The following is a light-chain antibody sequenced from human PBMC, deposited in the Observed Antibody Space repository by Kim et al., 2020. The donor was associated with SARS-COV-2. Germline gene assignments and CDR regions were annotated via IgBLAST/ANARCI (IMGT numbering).Light chain of an antibody. CDR3: QQSGAFLT. CDR1: QSIGNR. CDR2: YAS. V-gene: IGKV6-21*02. Sequence: SVNPKERVPITCRASQSIGNRLHWYQQKPDQSPKLLIRYASQSITGVPPRFSGSGSGTEFTLTINSLEAEDAATYYCQQSGAFLTFGGGTKVDIK. J-gene: IGKJ4*01.